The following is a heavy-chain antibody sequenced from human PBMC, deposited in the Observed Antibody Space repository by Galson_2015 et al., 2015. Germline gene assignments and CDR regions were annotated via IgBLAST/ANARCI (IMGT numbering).Heavy chain of an antibody. J-gene: IGHJ4*02. Sequence: FLRLSCAASGFTFGDYSMSWFRQAPGKGLEWVGFIRSNTYGGTTEYAASVKGRFTISRDDSKSAAYLQMNSLKTEDTAVYYCSRGMYFYDTSDYNNWGQGALVTVSS. CDR1: GFTFGDYS. D-gene: IGHD3-22*01. CDR2: IRSNTYGGTT. V-gene: IGHV3-49*03. CDR3: SRGMYFYDTSDYNN.